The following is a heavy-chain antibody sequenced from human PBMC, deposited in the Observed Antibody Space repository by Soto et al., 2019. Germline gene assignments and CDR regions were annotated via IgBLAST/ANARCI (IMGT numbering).Heavy chain of an antibody. J-gene: IGHJ5*02. D-gene: IGHD2-21*01. CDR2: ISSSSSTI. V-gene: IGHV3-48*01. Sequence: EVQLVESGGGLVQPGGSLRLSCAASGFTFSSYSMNWVRQAPGKGLEWVSYISSSSSTIYYADSVKGRFTISRDNAKNTLYLQMNSLRAEDTAAYYCARGPQDGIPENWCDPWGQGTLVTVSS. CDR1: GFTFSSYS. CDR3: ARGPQDGIPENWCDP.